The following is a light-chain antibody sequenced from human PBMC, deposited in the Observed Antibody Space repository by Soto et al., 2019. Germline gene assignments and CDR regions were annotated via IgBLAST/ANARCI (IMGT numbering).Light chain of an antibody. Sequence: EIVLTQSPATLSLSPGERATLSCGASQTITSAYLAWYQLKPGLAPRLLFYDPSNRATGVPDRFSGSVSGTDFTLTISRLEPEDFAVYYCQQYDTSPLTFGGGTKVEIK. CDR3: QQYDTSPLT. V-gene: IGKV3D-20*01. J-gene: IGKJ4*01. CDR2: DPS. CDR1: QTITSAY.